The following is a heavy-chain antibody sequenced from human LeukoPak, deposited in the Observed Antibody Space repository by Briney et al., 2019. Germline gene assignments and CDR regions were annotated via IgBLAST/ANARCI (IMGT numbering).Heavy chain of an antibody. J-gene: IGHJ6*02. V-gene: IGHV3-7*01. CDR2: IKQDGSEK. Sequence: AGGSLRLSCAASGFTFSNYWMSWVRQAPGKGLEWVANIKQDGSEKYYVYSVKGRFTISRDNAKNSLYLQMNGLRAEDTAVYYCARSSTWPSYGMDVWGQGTTVTVSS. CDR1: GFTFSNYW. D-gene: IGHD3-10*01. CDR3: ARSSTWPSYGMDV.